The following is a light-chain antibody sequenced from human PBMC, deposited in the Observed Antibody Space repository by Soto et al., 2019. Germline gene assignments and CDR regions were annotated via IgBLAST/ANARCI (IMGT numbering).Light chain of an antibody. CDR2: EVT. Sequence: QSALTQPASVSGSPGQSITISCTGTSSDVGGYTYVSWYQHHPGKAPKLMIYEVTNRPSGVSNRFSGSKSGNTASLTISGLHADDEADYYCRSYTRSSPRVFAGGTKLTVL. J-gene: IGLJ3*02. V-gene: IGLV2-14*01. CDR1: SSDVGGYTY. CDR3: RSYTRSSPRV.